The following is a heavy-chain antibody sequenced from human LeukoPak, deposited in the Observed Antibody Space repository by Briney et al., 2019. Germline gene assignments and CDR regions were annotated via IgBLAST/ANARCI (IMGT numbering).Heavy chain of an antibody. J-gene: IGHJ6*03. CDR1: GGSISSYY. Sequence: SETLSLTCTVSGGSISSYYWSWIRQPAGKGLEWIGRIYTSGSTNYNPSLKSRVTMSVDTSKNQFSLKLGSVTAADTAVYYCARESGYYYDSSGYGPHYYYYYYMDVWGKGTTVTVSS. V-gene: IGHV4-4*07. D-gene: IGHD3-22*01. CDR3: ARESGYYYDSSGYGPHYYYYYYMDV. CDR2: IYTSGST.